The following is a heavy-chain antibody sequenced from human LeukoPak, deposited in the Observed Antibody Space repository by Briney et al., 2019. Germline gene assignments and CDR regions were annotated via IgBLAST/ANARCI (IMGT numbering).Heavy chain of an antibody. CDR3: ASRIVGATLTDY. J-gene: IGHJ4*02. V-gene: IGHV3-53*01. Sequence: GGSLRLSCAASGFTVSSNYMSWVRQAPGKGLEWVSVIYSGGSTYYADSVKGRFTISRDNSKNTLYLQMNSLRAEDTAVYYCASRIVGATLTDYWGQGTLVTVSS. CDR1: GFTVSSNY. D-gene: IGHD1-26*01. CDR2: IYSGGST.